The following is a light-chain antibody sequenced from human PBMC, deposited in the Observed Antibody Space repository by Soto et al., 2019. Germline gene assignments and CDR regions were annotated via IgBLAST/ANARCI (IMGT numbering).Light chain of an antibody. CDR3: QQSYRTPIT. CDR1: QSISTY. Sequence: DIKLTQSPSPLSASVGARVAITCLASQSISTYLNWYQQKPGKAPKVIIYAASNLQSGVPPRFSGSGSGTDFTLTISSLQPEDVATYFCQQSYRTPITFGQGTRLEI. CDR2: AAS. V-gene: IGKV1-39*01. J-gene: IGKJ5*01.